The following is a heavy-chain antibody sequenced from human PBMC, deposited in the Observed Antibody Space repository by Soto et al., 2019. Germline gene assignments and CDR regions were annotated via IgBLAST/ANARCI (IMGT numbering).Heavy chain of an antibody. Sequence: QVQLQESGPGLVKPSQTLSLTCTVSGGSISSGGYYWSWIRQHPGKGLEWIGYIYYSGSTYYNPSLTSRVTISVDTSKNQLSLKLSSVTAADTAVYYCASSSSSSGIDAFDIWGQGTMVTVSS. CDR1: GGSISSGGYY. CDR3: ASSSSSSGIDAFDI. CDR2: IYYSGST. J-gene: IGHJ3*02. V-gene: IGHV4-31*03. D-gene: IGHD6-6*01.